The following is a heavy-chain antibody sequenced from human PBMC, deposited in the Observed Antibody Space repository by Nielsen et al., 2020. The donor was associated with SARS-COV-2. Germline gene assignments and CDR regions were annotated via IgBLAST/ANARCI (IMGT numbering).Heavy chain of an antibody. J-gene: IGHJ4*02. CDR2: IYYSGNT. CDR1: GGSITTYY. CDR3: ARDDDNWGSLAY. Sequence: GSLRLFCAVSGGSITTYYWHWIRQSPGKGLEWIGYIYYSGNTNYNPSLKSRVTISVDTPKNQFSLKLSSVTAADTAVYYCARDDDNWGSLAYWGQGTLVTVSS. D-gene: IGHD7-27*01. V-gene: IGHV4-59*13.